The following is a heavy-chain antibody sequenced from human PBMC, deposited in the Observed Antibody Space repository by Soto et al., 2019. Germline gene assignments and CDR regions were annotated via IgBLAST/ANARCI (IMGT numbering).Heavy chain of an antibody. CDR2: ISSSSSYI. V-gene: IGHV3-21*01. CDR1: GFTFSSYS. D-gene: IGHD4-17*01. CDR3: GRKVRTTDPEYYYYYMDL. Sequence: EVQLVESGGGLVKPGGSLRLSCAASGFTFSSYSMNWVRQAPGKGLEWVSSISSSSSYIYYADSVKGRFTISRDNAKNSLNLQINSLRAEDTAVYYCGRKVRTTDPEYYYYYMDLCGKGNPVTVSS. J-gene: IGHJ6*03.